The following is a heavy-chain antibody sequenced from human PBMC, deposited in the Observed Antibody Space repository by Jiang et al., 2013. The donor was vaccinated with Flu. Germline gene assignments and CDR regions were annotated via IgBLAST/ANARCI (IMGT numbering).Heavy chain of an antibody. CDR1: GGTFSSYT. CDR2: IIPILGIA. Sequence: VQSGAEVKKPGSSVKVSCKASGGTFSSYTISWVRQAPGQGLEWMGRIIPILGIANYAQKFQGRVTITADKSTSTAYMELSSLRSEDTAVYYCAIHHCGGDCYSSWYFDLWGRGTLVTVSS. J-gene: IGHJ2*01. CDR3: AIHHCGGDCYSSWYFDL. V-gene: IGHV1-69*02. D-gene: IGHD2-21*02.